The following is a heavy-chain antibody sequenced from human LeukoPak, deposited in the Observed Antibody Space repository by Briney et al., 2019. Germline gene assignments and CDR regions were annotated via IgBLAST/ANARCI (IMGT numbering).Heavy chain of an antibody. D-gene: IGHD1-20*01. CDR1: GLTFRNYW. Sequence: TGGSLRLSCAASGLTFRNYWMSWVREVRGKGREGVANINEAGSEKYYVDSVKGRFTIPRDNGKSSLYLQMNSLRAEDTAVYHCASTYSWTPFDYWGQGTLVTVSS. CDR3: ASTYSWTPFDY. V-gene: IGHV3-7*01. CDR2: INEAGSEK. J-gene: IGHJ4*02.